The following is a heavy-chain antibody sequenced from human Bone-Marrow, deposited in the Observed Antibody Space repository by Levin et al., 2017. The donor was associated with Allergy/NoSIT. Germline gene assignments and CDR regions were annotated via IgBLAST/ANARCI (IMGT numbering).Heavy chain of an antibody. V-gene: IGHV3-23*01. J-gene: IGHJ6*02. CDR2: ISGSGGST. CDR3: AKDYDDGMDG. CDR1: GFTFSSYA. Sequence: GESLKISCAASGFTFSSYAMSWVRQAPGKGLEWVSAISGSGGSTYYADSVKGRFTISRDNSKNTLYLQMNSLRAADTAVYYCAKDYDDGMDGWGQGTTVTVSS.